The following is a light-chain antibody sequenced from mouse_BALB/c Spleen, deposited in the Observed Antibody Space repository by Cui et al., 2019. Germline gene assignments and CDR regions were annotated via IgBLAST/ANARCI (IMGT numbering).Light chain of an antibody. CDR1: LSVSY. CDR3: QQYHSYLT. Sequence: QIVLTQSPVIISASPGEKVTISCSASLSVSYMYWYQQKPGSSPKPWIYRTSNLASGVPARFSGSRSGTSYSLTISSMEAKDAATYYYQQYHSYLTFSSGTKLEIK. CDR2: RTS. J-gene: IGKJ4*01. V-gene: IGKV4-61*01.